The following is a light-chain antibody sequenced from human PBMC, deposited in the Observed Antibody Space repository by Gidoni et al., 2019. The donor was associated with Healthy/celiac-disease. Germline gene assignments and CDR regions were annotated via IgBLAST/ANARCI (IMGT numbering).Light chain of an antibody. CDR1: QSVSNNY. Sequence: EIVLTQSPGPLSLSPGERATLSCRASQSVSNNYLAWYQQKPGQAPRLLIYDASSRATGIPDRFSGSGSGTDFTLTISRLEPEDFAVYYCQQYDSSPQAFGQGTKVEIK. CDR3: QQYDSSPQA. CDR2: DAS. V-gene: IGKV3-20*01. J-gene: IGKJ1*01.